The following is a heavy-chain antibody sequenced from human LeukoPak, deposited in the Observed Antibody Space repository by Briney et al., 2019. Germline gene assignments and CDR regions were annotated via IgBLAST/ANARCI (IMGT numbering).Heavy chain of an antibody. V-gene: IGHV3-66*01. J-gene: IGHJ6*02. CDR1: GFTVSSNY. CDR3: ARDPRDYGMDV. Sequence: AAGSLRLSCAASGFTVSSNYMSWVRQAPGKGLEWVSVIYSGGSTYYADSVKGRFTIPRDNSKNTLYLQMNSLRAEDTAVYYCARDPRDYGMDVWGQGTTVTVSS. CDR2: IYSGGST.